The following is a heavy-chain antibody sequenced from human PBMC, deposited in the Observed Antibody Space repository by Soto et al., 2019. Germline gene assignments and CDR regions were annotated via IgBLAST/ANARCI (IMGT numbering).Heavy chain of an antibody. CDR3: ARVKRHDDYEEDSYSHAMDV. Sequence: SQTLSLTCAVYVGPFTESYWSWVRQFPGKGLEWIGEVNDSGSTKYNPSLRSRVTISADTSKNQFSLSLRSVTAADTAVYYCARVKRHDDYEEDSYSHAMDVWGQGTTVT. CDR1: VGPFTESY. D-gene: IGHD3-22*01. CDR2: VNDSGST. J-gene: IGHJ6*02. V-gene: IGHV4-34*01.